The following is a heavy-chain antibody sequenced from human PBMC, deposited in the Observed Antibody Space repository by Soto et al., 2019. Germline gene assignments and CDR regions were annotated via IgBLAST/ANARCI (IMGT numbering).Heavy chain of an antibody. CDR3: ARRTYSSGRAARDYYYGMDV. CDR2: IYPGDADT. V-gene: IGHV5-51*01. J-gene: IGHJ6*02. CDR1: GYSFTSYW. Sequence: PGESLKISCKGSGYSFTSYWIGWVRQMPGKGLEWMGIIYPGDADTRYSPSFQGQVTISADKSISTAYLQWSSLKASDTAMYYCARRTYSSGRAARDYYYGMDVWGHGTTVTVSS. D-gene: IGHD6-19*01.